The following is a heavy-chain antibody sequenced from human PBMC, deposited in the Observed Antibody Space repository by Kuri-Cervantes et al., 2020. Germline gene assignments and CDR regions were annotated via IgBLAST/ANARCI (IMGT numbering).Heavy chain of an antibody. V-gene: IGHV3-11*01. Sequence: GGSLRLSCAVYGGSFSDYFWSWIRQPPGKGLEWVSYISSGGATIYYADSVKGRFTISRDNAKNFLFLQMNSLRAEDTAVYYCARDYTMIVVGDAFDIWGQGTMVTVSS. D-gene: IGHD3-22*01. CDR3: ARDYTMIVVGDAFDI. CDR1: GGSFSDYF. CDR2: ISSGGATI. J-gene: IGHJ3*02.